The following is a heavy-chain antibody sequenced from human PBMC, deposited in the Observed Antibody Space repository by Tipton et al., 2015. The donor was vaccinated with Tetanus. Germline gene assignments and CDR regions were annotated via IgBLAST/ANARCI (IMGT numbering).Heavy chain of an antibody. J-gene: IGHJ4*02. D-gene: IGHD2-15*01. CDR1: GFIFSSYG. CDR2: SWYDGTDK. V-gene: IGHV3-33*01. Sequence: SLRLSCAASGFIFSSYGIHWVRQAPGKGLEWVAVSWYDGTDKYYADSVKGRFTISRDNSKNTLYLQMNSLRAEDTVLYYCAREADCSGGSCFSGDFDNWGQGTQVTVSS. CDR3: AREADCSGGSCFSGDFDN.